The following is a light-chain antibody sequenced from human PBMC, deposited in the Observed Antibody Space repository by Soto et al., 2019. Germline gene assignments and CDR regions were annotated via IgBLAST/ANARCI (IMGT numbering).Light chain of an antibody. Sequence: QSVLTQPPSASASLGASVTLTCTLSSGYSNYKVDWYQQRPGKGPRFAMRVGTGGIVGSKGDGIPDRFSVLGSGLNRYLTIKNIQEEGESDYHCGADHGSGSNFVYVFGTGTKVTVL. J-gene: IGLJ1*01. V-gene: IGLV9-49*01. CDR2: VGTGGIVG. CDR3: GADHGSGSNFVYV. CDR1: SGYSNYK.